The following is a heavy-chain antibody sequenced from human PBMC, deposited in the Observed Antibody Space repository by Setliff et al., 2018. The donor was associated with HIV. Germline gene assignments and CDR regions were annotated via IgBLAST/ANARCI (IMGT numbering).Heavy chain of an antibody. CDR3: ARTLWFEESASYDAFDI. D-gene: IGHD3-10*01. CDR2: IRPSGGT. CDR1: GGSFSDYF. V-gene: IGHV4-34*01. Sequence: NPSETLSLTCAVYGGSFSDYFWTWIRQHPGKGLGWIGKIRPSGGTNYNPSLKSRVTISVDSSKNQFSLKLSSVTAADTAVYFCARTLWFEESASYDAFDIWGQGTMVT. J-gene: IGHJ3*02.